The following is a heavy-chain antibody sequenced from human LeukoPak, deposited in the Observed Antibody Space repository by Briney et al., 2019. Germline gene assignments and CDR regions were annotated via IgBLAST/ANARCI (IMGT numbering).Heavy chain of an antibody. CDR1: GGTFSSYA. V-gene: IGHV1-69*13. J-gene: IGHJ4*02. D-gene: IGHD3-9*01. CDR3: ARVQYYDILTGYYPFDY. CDR2: IIPIFGTA. Sequence: SVKVSCTASGGTFSSYAISWVRQAPGQGLEWMGGIIPIFGTANYAQKFQGRVTITADESTSTAYMELSSLRSEDTAVYYCARVQYYDILTGYYPFDYWGQGTLVTVSS.